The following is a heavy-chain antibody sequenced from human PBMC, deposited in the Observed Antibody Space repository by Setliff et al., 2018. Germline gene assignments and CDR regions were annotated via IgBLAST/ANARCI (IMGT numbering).Heavy chain of an antibody. CDR2: INTGGGSA. CDR1: GYAFTSYY. J-gene: IGHJ4*02. CDR3: ARAGVAAAGKKGVFEH. D-gene: IGHD6-13*01. Sequence: GASVKVSCKASGYAFTSYYMYWLRQARGQGLEWMGTINTGGGSASIVDQFQGRVTMTRDTSTSTIYLELTSLRSDDTAVYYCARAGVAAAGKKGVFEHWGQGTLVTVSS. V-gene: IGHV1-46*01.